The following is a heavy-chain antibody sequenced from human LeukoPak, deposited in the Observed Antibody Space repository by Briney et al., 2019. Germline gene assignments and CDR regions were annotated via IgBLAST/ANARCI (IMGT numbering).Heavy chain of an antibody. CDR3: ARGGGYCSY. J-gene: IGHJ4*02. D-gene: IGHD2-15*01. CDR1: GGSFSGYY. CDR2: INHSGST. V-gene: IGHV4-34*01. Sequence: PSETLSLTCAVYGGSFSGYYWSWIRQPPGKGLEWIGEINHSGSTNYNPSLKSRVTISVDTSKNQFSLKLSSVTAADTAVYCCARGGGYCSYWGQGTLVTVSS.